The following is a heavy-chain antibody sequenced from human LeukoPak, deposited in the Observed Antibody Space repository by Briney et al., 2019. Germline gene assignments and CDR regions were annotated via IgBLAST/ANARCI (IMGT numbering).Heavy chain of an antibody. D-gene: IGHD7-27*01. CDR1: GGSISSSSYY. J-gene: IGHJ2*01. Sequence: SETLSLTCTVSGGSISSSSYYWGWIRQPPGKGLEWIGSIYYSGSTYYNPSLKSRVTMTVDTSKNQFSLKLSSVTAADTAVYYCARVSLSWGSYWYFDLWGRGTLVTVSS. CDR3: ARVSLSWGSYWYFDL. CDR2: IYYSGST. V-gene: IGHV4-39*07.